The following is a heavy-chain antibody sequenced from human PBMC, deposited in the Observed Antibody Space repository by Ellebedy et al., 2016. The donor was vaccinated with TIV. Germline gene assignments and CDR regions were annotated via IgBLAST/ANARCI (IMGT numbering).Heavy chain of an antibody. CDR3: AKDQLAVTTLYYYYYGMDV. J-gene: IGHJ6*02. CDR1: GFTFSSYA. Sequence: GGSLRLSXAASGFTFSSYAMSWVRQAPGKGLEWVSAISGSGGSTYYAASVKGRFTISRDNSKNTLYLQMNSLRAEDTAVYYCAKDQLAVTTLYYYYYGMDVWGQGTTVTVSS. CDR2: ISGSGGST. V-gene: IGHV3-23*01. D-gene: IGHD4-17*01.